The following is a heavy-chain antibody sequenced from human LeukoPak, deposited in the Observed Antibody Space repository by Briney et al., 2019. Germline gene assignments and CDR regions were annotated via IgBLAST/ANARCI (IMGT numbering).Heavy chain of an antibody. CDR2: IYYTGST. J-gene: IGHJ6*02. D-gene: IGHD2-2*01. CDR1: GGSISFPYY. Sequence: SETLSLTCTVSGGSISFPYYWSWIRQPPGKGLEWIGYIYYTGSTYYNPSLKSRVTMSVDTSKNQFSLKLSSVTAADTAVYYCARGDIVVVPGVWGQGTTVTVSS. V-gene: IGHV4-59*01. CDR3: ARGDIVVVPGV.